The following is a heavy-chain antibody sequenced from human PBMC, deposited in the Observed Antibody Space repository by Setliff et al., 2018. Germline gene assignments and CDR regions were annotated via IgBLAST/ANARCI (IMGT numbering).Heavy chain of an antibody. D-gene: IGHD3-22*01. CDR3: AKDIVRYYFDTRGFDL. V-gene: IGHV3-74*01. Sequence: PGGSLRLSCAASGFTFSTYRMHWVRQAPGKGLVWVSRISEDGSDTTYADSVKGRFTISRDSAKNSVFLQMNSLRADDTAVYYCAKDIVRYYFDTRGFDLWGRGTLVTVSS. J-gene: IGHJ2*01. CDR1: GFTFSTYR. CDR2: ISEDGSDT.